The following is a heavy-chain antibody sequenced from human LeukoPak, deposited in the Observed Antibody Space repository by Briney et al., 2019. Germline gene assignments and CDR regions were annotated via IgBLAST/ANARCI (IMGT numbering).Heavy chain of an antibody. J-gene: IGHJ4*02. D-gene: IGHD6-13*01. CDR2: ISSSSSYI. V-gene: IGHV3-21*01. CDR3: ARDGVSVGIAGPHDY. Sequence: GGSLRLSCAASGFTFSSYSMNWVRQAPGKGLEWVSSISSSSSYIYYADSVKGRFTISRDNAKSSLYLQMNSLRAEDTAVYYCARDGVSVGIAGPHDYWGQGTLVTVSS. CDR1: GFTFSSYS.